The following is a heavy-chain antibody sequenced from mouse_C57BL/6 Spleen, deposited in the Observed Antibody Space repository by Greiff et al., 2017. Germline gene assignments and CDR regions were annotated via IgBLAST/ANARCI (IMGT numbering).Heavy chain of an antibody. CDR2: ISDGGSYT. CDR1: GFTFSSYA. V-gene: IGHV5-4*01. J-gene: IGHJ4*01. D-gene: IGHD2-4*01. Sequence: EVKVVESGGGLVKPGGSLKLSCAASGFTFSSYAMSWVRQTPEKRLEWVATISDGGSYTYYPDNVKGRFTISRDNAKNNLYLQMSHLKSEDTAMYYCARDRGDYDAGDYYAMDYWGQGTSVTVSS. CDR3: ARDRGDYDAGDYYAMDY.